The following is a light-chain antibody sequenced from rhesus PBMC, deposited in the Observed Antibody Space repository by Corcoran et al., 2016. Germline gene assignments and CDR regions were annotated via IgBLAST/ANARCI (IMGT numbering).Light chain of an antibody. CDR2: GVS. Sequence: QSAPTQPPSVSGSPGQSVTISCTGTSSDIGDYNYVSWYQQHPGKAPKLMIYGVSNRPSGVSDRFSGSKSGNTASLTISGLQAEDEADYYCCSYTTSSTLFGGGTRLTVL. CDR3: CSYTTSSTL. V-gene: IGLV2S7*01. CDR1: SSDIGDYNY. J-gene: IGLJ2*01.